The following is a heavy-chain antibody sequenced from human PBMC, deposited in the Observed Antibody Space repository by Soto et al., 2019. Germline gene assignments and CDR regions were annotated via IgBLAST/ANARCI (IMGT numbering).Heavy chain of an antibody. CDR3: GRDGAYCGGDCYSLWYFDL. J-gene: IGHJ2*01. Sequence: EVQLVESGGGLVQPGGSLRLSCEASGLTFSSYWMHWVRQAPGKGLVWVSRINRDGSSTSYADSVKGRFTNSRDNAKNTLYLQMNSLRAEDTAAYYCGRDGAYCGGDCYSLWYFDLWGRGTLGTVSS. CDR1: GLTFSSYW. V-gene: IGHV3-74*01. D-gene: IGHD2-21*02. CDR2: INRDGSST.